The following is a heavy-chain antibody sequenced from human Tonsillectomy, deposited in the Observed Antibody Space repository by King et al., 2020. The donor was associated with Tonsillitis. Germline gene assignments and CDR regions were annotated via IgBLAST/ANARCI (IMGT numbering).Heavy chain of an antibody. CDR1: GFTFSSYA. D-gene: IGHD3-16*01. CDR2: ISGSGGST. V-gene: IGHV3-23*04. Sequence: VQLVESGGGLVQPGGSLRLSCAASGFTFSSYAMSWVRQAPGKGLEWVSAISGSGGSTYYADSVKGRFTNSRDNSKNTLYLQMNSLRAEDTAVYYCAKDPRGIRGWPLYGMDVWGQGTTVTVSS. J-gene: IGHJ6*02. CDR3: AKDPRGIRGWPLYGMDV.